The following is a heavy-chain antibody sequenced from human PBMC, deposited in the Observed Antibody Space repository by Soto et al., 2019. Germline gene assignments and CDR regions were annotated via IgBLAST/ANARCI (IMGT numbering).Heavy chain of an antibody. CDR2: ISSSSSYI. D-gene: IGHD3-22*01. V-gene: IGHV3-21*01. CDR1: GFTFSSYS. Sequence: GVXRRLSSAASGFTFSSYSMNWVRHAPGKGLEWVSSISSSSSYIYYADSVKGRFTISRDNAKNSLYLQMNSLRAEDTAVYYCARDRRTYYYDSSGSYYYYGMDVWGQGTTVTVSS. CDR3: ARDRRTYYYDSSGSYYYYGMDV. J-gene: IGHJ6*02.